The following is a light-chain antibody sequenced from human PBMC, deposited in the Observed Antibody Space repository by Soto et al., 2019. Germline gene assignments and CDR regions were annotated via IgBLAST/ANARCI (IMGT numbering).Light chain of an antibody. V-gene: IGKV1-5*03. J-gene: IGKJ1*01. Sequence: DIQMTQSPSTLSASVGDRVTITCRASQSLSSWLAWYQQKPGQAPKLLIYTASTLQSGVPSRFSGSGSGTEFTLAISSLQPDDAAKYYCQQYNDNWTFGQGTKVDIK. CDR1: QSLSSW. CDR2: TAS. CDR3: QQYNDNWT.